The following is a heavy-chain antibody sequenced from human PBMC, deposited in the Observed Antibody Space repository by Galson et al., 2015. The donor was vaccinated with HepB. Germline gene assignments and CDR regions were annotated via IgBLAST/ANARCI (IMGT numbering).Heavy chain of an antibody. D-gene: IGHD6-6*01. V-gene: IGHV3-30*18. J-gene: IGHJ5*02. CDR1: GFTFSNYG. CDR2: IYYDGSNK. CDR3: AKDRIAVRPGWFDP. Sequence: SLRLSCAASGFTFSNYGMHWVRQAPGKGLEWVALIYYDGSNKYYADSVKGRFSISRDNSRNTVYLQMSSLRAEDTAIYYCAKDRIAVRPGWFDPWGQGTPVTVSS.